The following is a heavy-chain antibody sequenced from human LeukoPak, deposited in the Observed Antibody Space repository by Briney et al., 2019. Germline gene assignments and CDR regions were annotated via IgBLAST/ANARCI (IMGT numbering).Heavy chain of an antibody. CDR3: ARSFSEKFYFES. CDR1: GDSISRGRYY. D-gene: IGHD1-26*01. J-gene: IGHJ4*02. Sequence: PSETLSLTCTVSGDSISRGRYYWSWVRQPAGKELEWVGRIYASGKTDYNPYTPSLKSRVAMSLDTSKNQVSLYLTSVTAADTAMYFCARSFSEKFYFESWGQGTLVTVSS. CDR2: IYASGKT. V-gene: IGHV4-61*02.